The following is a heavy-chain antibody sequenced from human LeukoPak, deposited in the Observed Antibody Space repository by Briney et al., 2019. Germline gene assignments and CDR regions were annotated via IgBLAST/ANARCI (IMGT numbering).Heavy chain of an antibody. D-gene: IGHD6-13*01. J-gene: IGHJ4*02. V-gene: IGHV4-34*01. Sequence: SETLSLTCAVYGGSFSGYYWSWIRQPPGKGLEWIGEINHSGSTNYNPSLKSRVTISVDTSKNQFSLKLSSVTAADTAVYYCARTTYSSSWYAESDDYFDYWGQGTLVTVSS. CDR1: GGSFSGYY. CDR2: INHSGST. CDR3: ARTTYSSSWYAESDDYFDY.